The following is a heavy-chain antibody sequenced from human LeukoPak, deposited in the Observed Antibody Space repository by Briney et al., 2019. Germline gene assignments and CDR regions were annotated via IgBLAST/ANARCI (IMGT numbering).Heavy chain of an antibody. V-gene: IGHV3-48*03. CDR1: GFTLSSYE. D-gene: IGHD3-22*01. CDR3: AREGQWLLRVGAFDI. Sequence: PGGSLRLSCAASGFTLSSYEMNWVRQAPGKGLEGVSYISSSGSTIYYADSVKGRFTISRDNAKNSLYLQMNSLRAEDTAVYYCAREGQWLLRVGAFDIWGQGTMVTVSS. J-gene: IGHJ3*02. CDR2: ISSSGSTI.